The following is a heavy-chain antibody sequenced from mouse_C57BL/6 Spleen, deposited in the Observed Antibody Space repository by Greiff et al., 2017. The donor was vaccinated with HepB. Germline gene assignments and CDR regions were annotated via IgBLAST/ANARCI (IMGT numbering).Heavy chain of an antibody. J-gene: IGHJ4*01. CDR3: ARDGGVITTVAMDY. D-gene: IGHD1-1*01. V-gene: IGHV5-4*01. CDR2: ISDGGSYT. CDR1: GFTFSSYA. Sequence: DVKLVESGGGLVKPGGSLKLSCAASGFTFSSYAMSWVRQTPENRLEWVATISDGGSYTYYPDNVKGRFTISRDNAKNNLYLQMSHLKSEDTAMYYCARDGGVITTVAMDYWGQGTSVTVSS.